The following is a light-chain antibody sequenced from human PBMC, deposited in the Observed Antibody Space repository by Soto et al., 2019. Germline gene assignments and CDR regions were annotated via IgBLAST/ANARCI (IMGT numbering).Light chain of an antibody. Sequence: QSVLTQPTSVSGSPGQSITISCTGNSNDIGAYNYVSWYQQHPGKAPRLLIHGVRNRPSGISSRFSASKSGLTASLTISGLQAEDEDDYYCSSYEGSPNVFGTATKVNVL. J-gene: IGLJ1*01. CDR3: SSYEGSPNV. V-gene: IGLV2-14*01. CDR2: GVR. CDR1: SNDIGAYNY.